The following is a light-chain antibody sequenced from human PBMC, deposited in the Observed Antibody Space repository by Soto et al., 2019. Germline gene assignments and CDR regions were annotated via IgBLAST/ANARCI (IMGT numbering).Light chain of an antibody. CDR1: HSVSNY. Sequence: EIVLTQSPATLSLSPGERATLSCRASHSVSNYLAWYQQRPGQAPRLLMYDTSNRVTGIPARFSGSGSGTDFTLTISSLEAEDSAAYYCQHRSNWPLTFGGGTKVEIK. J-gene: IGKJ4*01. CDR3: QHRSNWPLT. CDR2: DTS. V-gene: IGKV3-11*01.